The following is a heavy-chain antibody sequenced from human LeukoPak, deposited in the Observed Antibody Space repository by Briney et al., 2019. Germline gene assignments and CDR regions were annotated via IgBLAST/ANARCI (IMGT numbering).Heavy chain of an antibody. CDR1: GFTFSSYA. D-gene: IGHD5-24*01. CDR2: SSGSGGST. CDR3: AKDGVATIVHFDY. J-gene: IGHJ4*02. V-gene: IGHV3-23*01. Sequence: GGSLRLSCAASGFTFSSYAMSWVRQAPGKGLEWVSASSGSGGSTYYADSVKGRFTISRDNSKNTLYLQMNSLRAEDTAVYYCAKDGVATIVHFDYWGQGTLVTVSS.